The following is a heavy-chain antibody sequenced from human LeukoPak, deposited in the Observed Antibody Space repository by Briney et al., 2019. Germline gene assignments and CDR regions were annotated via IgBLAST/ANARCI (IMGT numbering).Heavy chain of an antibody. D-gene: IGHD3-22*01. CDR1: GFTFSSHA. V-gene: IGHV3-23*01. Sequence: GGSLRLSCAASGFTFSSHAMSWVRQAPGKGLEWVSAISGSGGSTYYADSVKGRFTTSRDNSKNTLYLQMNSLRAEDTAVYYCAKRGDSSGYYYFDYWGQGTLVTVSS. J-gene: IGHJ4*02. CDR3: AKRGDSSGYYYFDY. CDR2: ISGSGGST.